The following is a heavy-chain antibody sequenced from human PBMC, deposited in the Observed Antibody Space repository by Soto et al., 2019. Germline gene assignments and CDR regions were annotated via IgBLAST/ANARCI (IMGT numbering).Heavy chain of an antibody. CDR2: IYHSGTT. V-gene: IGHV4-30-2*06. D-gene: IGHD3-10*01. J-gene: IGHJ5*02. CDR1: GGSVTSGVHS. Sequence: QMQLQESGSGLVKPSQTLSLTCTVSGGSVTSGVHSCNWIRLLPERGLEWIGCIYHSGTTHYNPSLQSRLTMSVDTSKNQFSLRLSSVTAADTAIYYCARDRRIRGGVDPWGQGTLVVVSS. CDR3: ARDRRIRGGVDP.